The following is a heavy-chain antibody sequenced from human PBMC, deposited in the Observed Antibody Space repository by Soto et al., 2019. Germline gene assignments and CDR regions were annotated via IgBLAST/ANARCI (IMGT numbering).Heavy chain of an antibody. CDR1: GFTFSSYA. CDR3: AWTTAVFGEPTYY. D-gene: IGHD4-17*01. Sequence: EVQLLESGGGLVQPGGSLRLSCAASGFTFSSYAMIWVRQAPGKGLEWVSGITTGGTTYYADSVKGRFTISRDNSKSTLCLQLNSLRAEDTAMYYCAWTTAVFGEPTYYWGQGTLVTVSS. V-gene: IGHV3-23*01. J-gene: IGHJ4*02. CDR2: ITTGGTT.